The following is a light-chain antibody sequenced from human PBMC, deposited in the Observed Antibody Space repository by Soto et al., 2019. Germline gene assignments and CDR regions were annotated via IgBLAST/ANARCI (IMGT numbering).Light chain of an antibody. CDR1: SSNIGNSY. CDR3: GTWDTSLSAGI. J-gene: IGLJ2*01. V-gene: IGLV1-51*01. CDR2: DNN. Sequence: QSVLTQPPSVSAAPGQKVTIPCSGSSSNIGNSYVSWYQQLPGTAPKLLLYDNNKRPSGIPDRFSGSKSGTSATLGITGLQTGDEADYYCGTWDTSLSAGIFAGGTKLTVL.